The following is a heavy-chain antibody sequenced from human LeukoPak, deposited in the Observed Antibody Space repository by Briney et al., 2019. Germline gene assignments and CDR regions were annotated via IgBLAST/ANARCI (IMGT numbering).Heavy chain of an antibody. CDR2: ISSSSSYI. V-gene: IGHV3-21*01. CDR3: ARYGGKKYSSSSDC. CDR1: GFTFSSYS. J-gene: IGHJ4*02. D-gene: IGHD6-6*01. Sequence: GGSLRLSCAASGFTFSSYSMNWVRQAPGKGLEWVSSISSSSSYIYYADSVKGRFTISRDNAKNSLYLQMNSLRAEDTAVYYCARYGGKKYSSSSDCWGQGTLVTVSS.